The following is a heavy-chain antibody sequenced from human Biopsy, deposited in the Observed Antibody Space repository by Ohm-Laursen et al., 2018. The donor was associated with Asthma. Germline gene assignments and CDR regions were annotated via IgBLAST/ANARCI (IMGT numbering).Heavy chain of an antibody. Sequence: SLRLSCTASGLTFRNYGKHWVRQAPGKGLEWVALISFDGSTKYFADSVKGRFTISRDNSKNTLYLQMNSLRAEDTAVYYCARAYGGSFFSGSFDIWGQGTMVTVSS. CDR1: GLTFRNYG. V-gene: IGHV3-30*03. CDR3: ARAYGGSFFSGSFDI. CDR2: ISFDGSTK. J-gene: IGHJ3*02. D-gene: IGHD4-23*01.